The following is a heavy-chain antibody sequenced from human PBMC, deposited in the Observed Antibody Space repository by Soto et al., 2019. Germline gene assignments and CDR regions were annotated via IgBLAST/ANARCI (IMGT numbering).Heavy chain of an antibody. CDR1: GGTFSSYA. V-gene: IGHV1-69*13. D-gene: IGHD6-13*01. Sequence: GASVKVSCKASGGTFSSYAISWVRQAPGQGLEWMGGIIPIFGTANYAQKFQGRVTITADESTSTAYMELSSLRSEDTAVYYCARAGKYSSSNRWFDPWGQGVLVTVSS. J-gene: IGHJ5*02. CDR3: ARAGKYSSSNRWFDP. CDR2: IIPIFGTA.